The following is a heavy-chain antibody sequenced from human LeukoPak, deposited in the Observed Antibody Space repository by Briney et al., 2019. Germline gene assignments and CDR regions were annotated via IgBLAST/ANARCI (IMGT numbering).Heavy chain of an antibody. D-gene: IGHD3-10*01. CDR1: GGSISSGGYY. CDR3: ARERYGSGSYIPRDNYYYMDV. Sequence: SETLSLTCTVSGGSISSGGYYWSWIRQHPGKGLEWIGYIYYSGSTYYNPSLKSRVTISVDTSKNQFSLKLSSVTAADTAVYYCARERYGSGSYIPRDNYYYMDVWGKGTTVTVSS. V-gene: IGHV4-31*03. CDR2: IYYSGST. J-gene: IGHJ6*03.